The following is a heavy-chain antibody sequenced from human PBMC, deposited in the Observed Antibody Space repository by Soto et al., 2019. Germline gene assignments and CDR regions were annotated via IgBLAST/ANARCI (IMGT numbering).Heavy chain of an antibody. Sequence: EVQLVESGGGLVQPGGSRRLSCAASGFTFSSYWMSWVRQAPGKGLAWVANIKQDGSEKYYVDSVKGRFTISRDNAKNSLYLQMNSLRAEDTAVYYCARDVCGGDCYSHYYYGMDVWGQGTTVTVSS. CDR3: ARDVCGGDCYSHYYYGMDV. V-gene: IGHV3-7*03. CDR1: GFTFSSYW. CDR2: IKQDGSEK. J-gene: IGHJ6*02. D-gene: IGHD2-21*02.